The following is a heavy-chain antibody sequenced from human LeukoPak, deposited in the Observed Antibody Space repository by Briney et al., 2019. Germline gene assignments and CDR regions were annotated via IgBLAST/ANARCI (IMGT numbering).Heavy chain of an antibody. D-gene: IGHD5-12*01. CDR1: GFTFSNAW. J-gene: IGHJ4*02. Sequence: GGSLRLSCAASGFTFSNAWMSWVRQAPGKGLEWVGRIKSKTDGGTTDYAAPVKGRFTISRDDSKNTLYLQMNSLKTEDTAVYYCWVDIVATPQYYFDYWGQGTLVTVSS. CDR2: IKSKTDGGTT. V-gene: IGHV3-15*01. CDR3: WVDIVATPQYYFDY.